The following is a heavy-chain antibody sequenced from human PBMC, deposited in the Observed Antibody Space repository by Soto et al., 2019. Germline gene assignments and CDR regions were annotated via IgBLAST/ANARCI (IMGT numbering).Heavy chain of an antibody. CDR1: GFTVSSNY. D-gene: IGHD2-15*01. V-gene: IGHV3-53*02. Sequence: EVQLVETGGDLIQPGGSLRLSCAASGFTVSSNYMTWVRQAPGKGLEWVSVIYGGGDTFYADSVKGRFTIFKDNSKNTVYLQMNSLRAEDTAVYYCTRVIGQSADYWGQGTLVTVSS. J-gene: IGHJ4*02. CDR2: IYGGGDT. CDR3: TRVIGQSADY.